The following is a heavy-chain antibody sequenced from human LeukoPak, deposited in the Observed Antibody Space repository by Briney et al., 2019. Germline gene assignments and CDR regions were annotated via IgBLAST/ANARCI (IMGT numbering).Heavy chain of an antibody. Sequence: PSETLSLTCTVSGGSISGHYWSWIRQPAGKGLEWIGRIHTSDSTNYNPSLKSRVIMSADTSKNQFSLSLSSMTAADTAVYYCARDSGVTGTGGLFDYWGQGTLVTVSS. J-gene: IGHJ4*02. CDR2: IHTSDST. V-gene: IGHV4-4*07. CDR3: ARDSGVTGTGGLFDY. CDR1: GGSISGHY. D-gene: IGHD1-20*01.